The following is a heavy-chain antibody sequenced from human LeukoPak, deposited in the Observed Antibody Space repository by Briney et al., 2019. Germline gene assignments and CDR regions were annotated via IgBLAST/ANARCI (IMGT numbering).Heavy chain of an antibody. CDR2: ISWDSGSI. D-gene: IGHD6-19*01. J-gene: IGHJ5*02. CDR3: AKSIAVDNWFDH. CDR1: GFTFDDYA. Sequence: GGSLRLSCAASGFTFDDYAMHWVRQAPGKGLEWVSGISWDSGSIGYADSVKGRFTISRDNAKDSLYLQMNSLRAEDTALYYCAKSIAVDNWFDHWGQGTLVTVSS. V-gene: IGHV3-9*01.